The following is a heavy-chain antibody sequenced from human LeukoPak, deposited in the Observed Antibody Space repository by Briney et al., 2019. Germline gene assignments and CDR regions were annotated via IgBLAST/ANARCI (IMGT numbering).Heavy chain of an antibody. V-gene: IGHV1-69*13. CDR3: VRGGGSGSQFYYYYGMDV. CDR2: IIPIFDTA. CDR1: GGTSSSYA. J-gene: IGHJ6*04. D-gene: IGHD3-10*01. Sequence: SVKVSCKASGGTSSSYAISWVRQAPGQGLEWMGGIIPIFDTANYAQKFQGRVTITADESTSTAYMELSSLRSEDTAVYYCVRGGGSGSQFYYYYGMDVWGKGTTVTVSS.